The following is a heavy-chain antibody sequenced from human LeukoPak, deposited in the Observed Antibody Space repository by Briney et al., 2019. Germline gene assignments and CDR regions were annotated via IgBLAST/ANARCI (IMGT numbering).Heavy chain of an antibody. V-gene: IGHV4-61*01. J-gene: IGHJ4*02. Sequence: ASETLSLTCTVSGGPTSSGNYYWTWIRQPPGKGLEWIGYIYYSGSTNYNPSLKSRVAISLDTSKNQFSLKLSSVTAADTAIYYCARGRPDFWTNFYTYFLDSWGQGTLVTVSS. CDR1: GGPTSSGNYY. CDR2: IYYSGST. CDR3: ARGRPDFWTNFYTYFLDS. D-gene: IGHD3/OR15-3a*01.